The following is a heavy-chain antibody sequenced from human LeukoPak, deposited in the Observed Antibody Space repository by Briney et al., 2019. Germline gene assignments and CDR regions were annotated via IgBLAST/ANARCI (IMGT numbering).Heavy chain of an antibody. CDR2: ISAYKGNT. D-gene: IGHD5-24*01. V-gene: IGHV1-18*01. J-gene: IGHJ5*02. CDR1: GYTFSSYG. Sequence: GASVKVSCKASGYTFSSYGITWVRQAPGQGLEWMGWISAYKGNTKYAQKLQGRVIMTTDTSTSTAYMEMRGLRSDDTAVYFCARDLTRDGYTWFDPWGQGTPVTVSS. CDR3: ARDLTRDGYTWFDP.